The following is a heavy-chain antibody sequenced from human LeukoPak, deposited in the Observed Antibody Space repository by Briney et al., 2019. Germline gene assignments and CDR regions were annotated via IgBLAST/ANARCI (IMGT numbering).Heavy chain of an antibody. CDR2: IIPIFGTA. J-gene: IGHJ4*02. Sequence: ASVKVSCKASGGTFSSYAISWVRQAPGQGLEWMGGIIPIFGTANYAQKFQGRVTITADKSTSTAYMELSSLRSDDTAVYYCARGFPPRRYYDSSGYYSYYFDYWGQGTLVTVSS. V-gene: IGHV1-69*06. CDR3: ARGFPPRRYYDSSGYYSYYFDY. D-gene: IGHD3-22*01. CDR1: GGTFSSYA.